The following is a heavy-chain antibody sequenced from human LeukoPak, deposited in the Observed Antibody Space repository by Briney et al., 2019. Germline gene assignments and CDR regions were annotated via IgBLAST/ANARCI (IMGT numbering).Heavy chain of an antibody. Sequence: GGSLRLSCAASGFTFDDYAMHWVRQAPGQGLEWVSGISWNSGSIGYADSVMGRFTISRDNAKNSLYLQMNSLRAEDTALYYCAKGRRCSSTSCNDAFDIWGQGTMVTVSS. CDR3: AKGRRCSSTSCNDAFDI. D-gene: IGHD2-2*01. V-gene: IGHV3-9*01. CDR2: ISWNSGSI. CDR1: GFTFDDYA. J-gene: IGHJ3*02.